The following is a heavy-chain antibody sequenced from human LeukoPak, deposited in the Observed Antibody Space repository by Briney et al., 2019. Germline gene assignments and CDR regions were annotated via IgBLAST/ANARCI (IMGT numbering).Heavy chain of an antibody. Sequence: WASVKVSCKVSGYTLTELSMHWVRQAPGKGREWMGGFDPEDGETIYAQKFQGGVTMTEDTSTDTAYMELSSLRSEDTAVYYCATVETTVTTFDYWGQGTLVTVSS. J-gene: IGHJ4*02. CDR3: ATVETTVTTFDY. CDR1: GYTLTELS. CDR2: FDPEDGET. D-gene: IGHD4-17*01. V-gene: IGHV1-24*01.